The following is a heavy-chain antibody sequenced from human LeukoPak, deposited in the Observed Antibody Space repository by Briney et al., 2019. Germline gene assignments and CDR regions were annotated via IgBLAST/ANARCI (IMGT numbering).Heavy chain of an antibody. D-gene: IGHD3-10*01. CDR1: GGSVSSGSYY. CDR3: ASSGPRSVYYFDY. CDR2: IYYSGST. J-gene: IGHJ4*02. Sequence: PSETLSLTCTVSGGSVSSGSYYWSWIRQPPGKGLEWIGYIYYSGSTNYNPSLKSRVTISVDTSKNQFSLKLGSVTAADTAVYYCASSGPRSVYYFDYWGQGTLVTVSS. V-gene: IGHV4-61*01.